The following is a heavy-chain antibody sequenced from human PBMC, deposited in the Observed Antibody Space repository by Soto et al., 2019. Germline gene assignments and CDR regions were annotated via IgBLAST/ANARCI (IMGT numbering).Heavy chain of an antibody. J-gene: IGHJ4*02. D-gene: IGHD2-2*01. CDR1: GFTFSSYF. CDR2: ITTGGNS. V-gene: IGHV3-23*01. Sequence: EVQLLESGGDLVQPGGSLRLSCAASGFTFSSYFMSWVRQAPGKGLEWVSGITTGGNSYYAGSVGGRFTISRDNSKNTMYLHIKSLSAEDTAVYYCARGVPANFDSWGRGTLVTVSS. CDR3: ARGVPANFDS.